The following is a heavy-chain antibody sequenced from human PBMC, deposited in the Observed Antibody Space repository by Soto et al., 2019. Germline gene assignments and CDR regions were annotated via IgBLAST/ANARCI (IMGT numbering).Heavy chain of an antibody. CDR1: GFTFSSYG. J-gene: IGHJ5*02. D-gene: IGHD6-13*01. Sequence: ESGGGVVQPGRSLRLSCAASGFTFSSYGMHWVRQAPGKGLEWVAVIWYDGSNKYYADSVKGRFTISRDNSKNTLYLQMNSLRAEDTAVYYCARENYSSSPPDALNWFDPWGQGTLVTVSS. CDR2: IWYDGSNK. V-gene: IGHV3-33*01. CDR3: ARENYSSSPPDALNWFDP.